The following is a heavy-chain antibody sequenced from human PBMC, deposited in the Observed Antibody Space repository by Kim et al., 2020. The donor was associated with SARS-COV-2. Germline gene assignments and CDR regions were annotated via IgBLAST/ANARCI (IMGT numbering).Heavy chain of an antibody. CDR1: GFTFSSYA. Sequence: GGSLRLSCTASGFTFSSYAMSWVRQAPGKALEWVSAISGSGGGTSSADSVTGRFTITRDNTKNTLYLQLNSLRAEATAVYYCAKRSGVATIDLDYWGQGTLVTVSS. V-gene: IGHV3-23*01. D-gene: IGHD5-12*01. CDR2: ISGSGGGT. J-gene: IGHJ4*02. CDR3: AKRSGVATIDLDY.